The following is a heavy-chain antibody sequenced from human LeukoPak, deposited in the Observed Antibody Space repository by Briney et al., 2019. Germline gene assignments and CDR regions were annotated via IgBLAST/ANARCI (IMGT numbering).Heavy chain of an antibody. V-gene: IGHV4-34*01. CDR2: INHSGST. J-gene: IGHJ4*02. D-gene: IGHD3-22*01. CDR3: ARGPSSGRRFDY. CDR1: GGSFSGYY. Sequence: PSETLSLTCAVYGGSFSGYYWSWIRQPPGKGLEWIREINHSGSTNYNPSLKSRVTISVDTSKNQFSLKLSSVTAADTAVYYCARGPSSGRRFDYWGQGTLVTVSS.